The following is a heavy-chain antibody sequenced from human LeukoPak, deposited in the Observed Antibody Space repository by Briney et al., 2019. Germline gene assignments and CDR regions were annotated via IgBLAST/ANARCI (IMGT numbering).Heavy chain of an antibody. J-gene: IGHJ4*02. CDR1: GGSISSSSYY. CDR2: ISYSGST. V-gene: IGHV4-39*01. CDR3: AGTGGDYYFDY. Sequence: SETLSLTCTVPGGSISSSSYYWGWIRQPPGKGLEWIGSISYSGSTYYNPSLKSRVTISEDTSKNQFSLRLSSVTAADTAVYYCAGTGGDYYFDYWGQGTLVTVSS. D-gene: IGHD3-16*01.